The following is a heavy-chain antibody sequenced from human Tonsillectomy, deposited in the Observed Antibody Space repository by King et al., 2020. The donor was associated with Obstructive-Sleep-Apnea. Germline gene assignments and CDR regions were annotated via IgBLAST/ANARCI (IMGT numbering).Heavy chain of an antibody. J-gene: IGHJ4*02. V-gene: IGHV1-2*02. Sequence: GGGGGKAGAAGKGAGKASGCTRTGYYMHWVREAPGQGREWRGWVNPTSGGTHYAQKLQGRVTMTRDTSISTAYMELSRLRSDDTALYYRARGQGVATGTGRPHLHDYWGPGTLVTVSS. CDR2: VNPTSGGT. CDR1: GCTRTGYY. CDR3: ARGQGVATGTGRPHLHDY. D-gene: IGHD5-12*01.